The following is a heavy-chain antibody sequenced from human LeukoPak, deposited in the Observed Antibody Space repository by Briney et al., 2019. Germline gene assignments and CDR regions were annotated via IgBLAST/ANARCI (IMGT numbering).Heavy chain of an antibody. CDR2: MNPNSGNT. V-gene: IGHV1-8*01. CDR3: ARDNPYYGSGSYVNWFDP. D-gene: IGHD3-10*01. Sequence: ASVKVSCKASGYTFTSYDINWVRQATGQGLEWMGWMNPNSGNTGYAQKFQGRVTMTRDTSISTAYMELSSLRSEDTAVYYCARDNPYYGSGSYVNWFDPWGQGTLVTVSS. J-gene: IGHJ5*02. CDR1: GYTFTSYD.